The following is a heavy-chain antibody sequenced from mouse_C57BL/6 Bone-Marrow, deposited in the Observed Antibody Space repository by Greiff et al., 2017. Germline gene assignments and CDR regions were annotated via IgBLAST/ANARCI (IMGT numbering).Heavy chain of an antibody. V-gene: IGHV5-15*01. J-gene: IGHJ3*01. Sequence: EVQGVESGGGLVQPGGSLKLSCAASGFTFSDYGMAWVRQAPRKGPEWVAFISNLAYSIYYADTVTGRFTIYRENAKNTLYLEMSSLRSEDTAMYYCARQEGNYPFAYWGQGTLVTVSA. CDR1: GFTFSDYG. CDR3: ARQEGNYPFAY. CDR2: ISNLAYSI. D-gene: IGHD2-1*01.